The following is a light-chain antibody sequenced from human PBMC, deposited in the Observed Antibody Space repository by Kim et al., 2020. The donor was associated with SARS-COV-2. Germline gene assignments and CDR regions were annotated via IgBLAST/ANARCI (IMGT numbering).Light chain of an antibody. Sequence: PGERATLSCRASQSVSSNYLAWYQQKPGQAPRLLMYDASSRPTGIPDRFSGSGSGTDFTLTINRLEPEDFAVYYCHLYDISPSWTFGQGTKVDIK. CDR3: HLYDISPSWT. J-gene: IGKJ1*01. CDR2: DAS. V-gene: IGKV3-20*01. CDR1: QSVSSNY.